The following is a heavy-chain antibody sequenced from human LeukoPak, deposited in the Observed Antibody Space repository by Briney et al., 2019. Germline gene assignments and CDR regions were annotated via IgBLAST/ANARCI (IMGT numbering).Heavy chain of an antibody. CDR1: GGSVSSGSYS. CDR3: ARDSSSLGFDP. D-gene: IGHD6-6*01. CDR2: IYHSGST. Sequence: SETLSLTCTVSGGSVSSGSYSWSWIRQPPGKGLEWIGYIYHSGSTYYNPSLKSRVTISVDRSKNQFSLKLSSVTAADTAVYYCARDSSSLGFDPWGQGTLVTVSS. J-gene: IGHJ5*02. V-gene: IGHV4-30-2*01.